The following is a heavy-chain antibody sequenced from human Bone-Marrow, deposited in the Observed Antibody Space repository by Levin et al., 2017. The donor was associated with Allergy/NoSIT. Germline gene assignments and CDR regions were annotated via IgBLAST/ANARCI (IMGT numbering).Heavy chain of an antibody. CDR3: ARYVANQYFQH. V-gene: IGHV4-59*01. CDR1: GSSISTDY. J-gene: IGHJ1*01. CDR2: IHYSGST. Sequence: SSETLSLTCTVSGSSISTDYWSWLRQPPGKGLEWIGYIHYSGSTNFNPSLRSRVTMSLDTSNNQFSLSLSSVTAADTAVYYCARYVANQYFQHWGQGTLVTVSS. D-gene: IGHD2-21*01.